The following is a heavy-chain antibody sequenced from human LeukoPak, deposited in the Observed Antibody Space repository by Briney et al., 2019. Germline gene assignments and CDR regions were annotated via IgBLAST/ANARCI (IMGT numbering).Heavy chain of an antibody. Sequence: GGSLRLSCAASGFTFSSYAMSWVRQAPGKGLEWVSAISGSGGSTYYADSVKGRFTISRDNSKNTLYLQMNSLRAEDTAVYYCAKARTYYDILTGYYFDYWGQGTLVTVSS. CDR2: ISGSGGST. V-gene: IGHV3-23*01. J-gene: IGHJ4*02. CDR3: AKARTYYDILTGYYFDY. CDR1: GFTFSSYA. D-gene: IGHD3-9*01.